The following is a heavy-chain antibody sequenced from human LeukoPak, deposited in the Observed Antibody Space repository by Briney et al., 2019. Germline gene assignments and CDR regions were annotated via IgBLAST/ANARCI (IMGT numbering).Heavy chain of an antibody. D-gene: IGHD3-22*01. CDR3: ASKYDSSGYYSDY. Sequence: SETLSLTCTVSGGSISGHYWSWIRQPPGKGLEWIGYSHDSGSTYYNPSLKSRVTISVDRSKNQFSLKLSSVTAADTAVYYCASKYDSSGYYSDYWGQGTLVTVSS. J-gene: IGHJ4*02. V-gene: IGHV4-59*11. CDR1: GGSISGHY. CDR2: SHDSGST.